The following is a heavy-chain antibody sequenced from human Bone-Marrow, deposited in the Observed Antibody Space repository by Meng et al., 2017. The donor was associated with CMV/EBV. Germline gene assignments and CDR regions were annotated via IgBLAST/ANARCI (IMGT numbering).Heavy chain of an antibody. Sequence: LSLTCAASGFSFSGSALHWVRQASGKGLEWVGRIQNKANTYATAYAASVKGRFTISRDDSKNTAYLQMNSLKTEDTAVYYCTRHEAIYCSSTSCYVAFDIWGQGTMVTVSS. J-gene: IGHJ3*02. CDR1: GFSFSGSA. CDR2: IQNKANTYAT. D-gene: IGHD2-2*01. V-gene: IGHV3-73*01. CDR3: TRHEAIYCSSTSCYVAFDI.